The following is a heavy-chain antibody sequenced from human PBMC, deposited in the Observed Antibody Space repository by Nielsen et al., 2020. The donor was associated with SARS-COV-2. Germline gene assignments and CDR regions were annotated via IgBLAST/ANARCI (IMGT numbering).Heavy chain of an antibody. CDR1: GFTFSSYS. J-gene: IGHJ6*03. V-gene: IGHV3-21*01. CDR2: ISSSSSYI. D-gene: IGHD2-2*01. Sequence: GGSLRLSCAASGFTFSSYSMNWVRQAPGKGLEWVSSISSSSSYIYYADSVKGRFTISRDNAKNSLYLQMNSLRAEDTAVYYCAREGFVVVPAARTYYYYMDVWGKGTTVTVSS. CDR3: AREGFVVVPAARTYYYYMDV.